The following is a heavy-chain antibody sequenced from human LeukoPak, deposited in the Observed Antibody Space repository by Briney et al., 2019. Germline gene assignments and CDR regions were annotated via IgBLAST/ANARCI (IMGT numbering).Heavy chain of an antibody. D-gene: IGHD3-3*01. CDR3: ARGFIADYFWSGYYRNDYYYGMDV. V-gene: IGHV4-34*01. CDR2: INHSGST. CDR1: GGSMSPYY. Sequence: SETLSLTCTVSGGSMSPYYWSWIRQPPGKGLEWIGEINHSGSTNYNPSLKSRVTISVDTSKNQFSLKLSSVTAADTAVYYCARGFIADYFWSGYYRNDYYYGMDVWGQGTTVTVSS. J-gene: IGHJ6*02.